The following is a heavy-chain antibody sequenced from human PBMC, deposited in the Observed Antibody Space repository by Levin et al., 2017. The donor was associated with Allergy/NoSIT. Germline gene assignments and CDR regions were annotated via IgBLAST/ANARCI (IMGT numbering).Heavy chain of an antibody. CDR3: ARGHQTLDAFDI. Sequence: GGSLRLSCAASGFTFSSYSMNWVRQAPGKGLEWVSSISSSSSYIYYADSVKGRFTISRDNAKNSLYLQMNSLRAEDTAVYYCARGHQTLDAFDIWGQGTMVTVSS. V-gene: IGHV3-21*01. CDR2: ISSSSSYI. CDR1: GFTFSSYS. D-gene: IGHD2-2*01. J-gene: IGHJ3*02.